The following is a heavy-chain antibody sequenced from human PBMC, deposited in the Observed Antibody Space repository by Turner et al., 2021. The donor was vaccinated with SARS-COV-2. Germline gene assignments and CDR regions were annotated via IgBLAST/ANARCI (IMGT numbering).Heavy chain of an antibody. CDR3: ARRSSRLGNWYFDL. D-gene: IGHD2-15*01. CDR2: MYYSGST. CDR1: GGSISSSSYY. V-gene: IGHV4-39*01. J-gene: IGHJ2*01. Sequence: QLQLQESGPVLVKPSETLSLTCTFSGGSISSSSYYWGWIRQPPGKGLEWIGSMYYSGSTYYNPSLKSRVTISVDTSKNQFSLKLSSVTAADTAVYYCARRSSRLGNWYFDLWGRGTLVTVSS.